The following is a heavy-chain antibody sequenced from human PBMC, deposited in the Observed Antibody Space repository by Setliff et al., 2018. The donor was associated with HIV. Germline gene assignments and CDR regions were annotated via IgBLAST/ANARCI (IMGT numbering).Heavy chain of an antibody. CDR3: SLQHGRPMRWFDP. Sequence: SETLSLTCTVSGDSISNNGYYWAWIRQPPGKGLEWIGCVYHRGTTYYNPSLKSRLALSVDTSKNKFFLKLNSLTAADTAVYYCSLQHGRPMRWFDPWGPGTLVTVSS. J-gene: IGHJ5*02. CDR2: VYHRGTT. D-gene: IGHD2-2*01. V-gene: IGHV4-39*01. CDR1: GDSISNNGYY.